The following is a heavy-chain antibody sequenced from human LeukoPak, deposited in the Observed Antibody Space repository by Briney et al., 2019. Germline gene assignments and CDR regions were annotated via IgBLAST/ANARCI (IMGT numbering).Heavy chain of an antibody. CDR3: ARVKYDFWSGDAFDI. Sequence: PSETLSLTCTVSGGSISSYYWSWIRQPPGKGLEWIGYIYYSGSTNYNPSLKSRVTISVDTSKNQFSLKLSSVTAADTAVYYCARVKYDFWSGDAFDIWGQGTMVTVSS. V-gene: IGHV4-59*01. J-gene: IGHJ3*02. CDR2: IYYSGST. CDR1: GGSISSYY. D-gene: IGHD3-3*01.